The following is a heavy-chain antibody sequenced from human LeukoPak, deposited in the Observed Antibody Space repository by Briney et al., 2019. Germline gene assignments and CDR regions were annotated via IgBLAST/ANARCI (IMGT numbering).Heavy chain of an antibody. CDR1: GFTFSSYA. V-gene: IGHV3-64*01. CDR2: ISSNGGST. D-gene: IGHD6-19*01. Sequence: PGGSLRLSCAASGFTFSSYAMHWVRQAPGKGLEYVSAISSNGGSTYYANSVKGSFTISRDNSKNTLYLQMGSLRAEDMAVYYCARGKYSSGPVDYWGQGTLVTVSS. J-gene: IGHJ4*02. CDR3: ARGKYSSGPVDY.